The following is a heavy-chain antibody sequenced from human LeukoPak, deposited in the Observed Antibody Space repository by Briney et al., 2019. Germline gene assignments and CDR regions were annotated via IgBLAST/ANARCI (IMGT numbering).Heavy chain of an antibody. D-gene: IGHD5-18*01. V-gene: IGHV3-23*01. CDR3: AKVVAMDKGHFDY. Sequence: GALRLSCSAAGFKVCSLAITWVRQAPGEGVGWGSLISGSGGTTYYANSVKGRFTLSRDNSKNTLYLQMNSLRAEDTAVYYCAKVVAMDKGHFDYWGQGTLVTLSS. J-gene: IGHJ4*02. CDR2: ISGSGGTT. CDR1: GFKVCSLA.